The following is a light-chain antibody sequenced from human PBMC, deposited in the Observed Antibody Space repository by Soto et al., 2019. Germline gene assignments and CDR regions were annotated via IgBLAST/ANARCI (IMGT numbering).Light chain of an antibody. J-gene: IGKJ5*01. CDR2: GTS. V-gene: IGKV3-15*01. CDR1: QSGSSN. CDR3: QQYNNWPIT. Sequence: ETVMTQSPATLSVSPGERATLSCRASQSGSSNLAWYQQRPGQASRLLIYGTSTRATGIPARFSGSGSGTEFTLTISSLQSEDFAVYYCQQYNNWPITFGQGTRLEIK.